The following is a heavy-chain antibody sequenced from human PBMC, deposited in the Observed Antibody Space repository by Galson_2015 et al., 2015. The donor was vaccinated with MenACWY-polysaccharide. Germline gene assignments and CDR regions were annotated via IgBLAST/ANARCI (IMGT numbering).Heavy chain of an antibody. CDR1: GFNFRGNG. D-gene: IGHD6-13*01. CDR2: IRNDEISK. J-gene: IGHJ4*02. Sequence: SLRLSCAASGFNFRGNGMHWVRQAPGKGLEWVALIRNDEISKHYIDAVKGRFSISRDNSKNTLYLQMNTLRPEDTAVYHWARNPSRLDIAAASSGGQRAPVTVTS. V-gene: IGHV3-33*01. CDR3: ARNPSRLDIAAASS.